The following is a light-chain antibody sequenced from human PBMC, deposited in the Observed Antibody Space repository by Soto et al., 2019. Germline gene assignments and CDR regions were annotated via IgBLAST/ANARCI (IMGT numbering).Light chain of an antibody. J-gene: IGKJ1*01. Sequence: DIVMTQSPDSLSVSLGERATITCRCRQTVLDSSNNKDCLSWYQQKPRQPPKLLLYWASTREFGVPDRFSGSGSGTDFTLTISILQAEDVAVYYCEQYYSPLRTFGHGTKVDIK. V-gene: IGKV4-1*01. CDR1: QTVLDSSNNKDC. CDR2: WAS. CDR3: EQYYSPLRT.